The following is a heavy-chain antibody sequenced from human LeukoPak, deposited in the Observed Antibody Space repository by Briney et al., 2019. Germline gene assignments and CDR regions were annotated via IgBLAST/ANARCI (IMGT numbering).Heavy chain of an antibody. V-gene: IGHV4-39*07. Sequence: PSETLSLTCTVSGGSISSSSYYWGWIRQPPGKGLEWIGSIYYSGSTYYNPSLKSRVTISVDTSKNQFSLKLSSVTAADTAVYYCARDLITMVRGVPHPNWFDPWGQGTLVTVSS. CDR1: GGSISSSSYY. CDR2: IYYSGST. J-gene: IGHJ5*02. D-gene: IGHD3-10*01. CDR3: ARDLITMVRGVPHPNWFDP.